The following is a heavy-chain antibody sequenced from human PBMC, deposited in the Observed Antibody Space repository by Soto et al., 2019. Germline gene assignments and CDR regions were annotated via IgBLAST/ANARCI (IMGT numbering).Heavy chain of an antibody. CDR3: VRDHHRDSGYDDVDY. D-gene: IGHD5-12*01. V-gene: IGHV3-11*05. J-gene: IGHJ4*02. CDR2: ISSRSSYT. Sequence: QVQLVESGGGLVKPGGSLRLSCAASGFTFSDYYRSWIRQAPGKGLEWVSYISSRSSYTNYADSGKGRFTISRNNAKKSLYLQMNRLRAADTAVYYCVRDHHRDSGYDDVDYWGQGTLVTVSS. CDR1: GFTFSDYY.